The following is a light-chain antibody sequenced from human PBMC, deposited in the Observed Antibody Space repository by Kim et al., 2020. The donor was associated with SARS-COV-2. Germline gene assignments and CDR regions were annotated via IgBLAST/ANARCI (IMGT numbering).Light chain of an antibody. V-gene: IGKV1-12*01. J-gene: IGKJ3*01. CDR1: GYCTW. CDR3: QQANSFPFT. Sequence: ATVGGQITHPCPGKSGYCTWFSWYQHKPRKAPKLLVLCSSHLASWVPSRFSGSGSGTDFTLTIGSLQPEDSATYYCQQANSFPFTFGPGTKVDIK. CDR2: CSS.